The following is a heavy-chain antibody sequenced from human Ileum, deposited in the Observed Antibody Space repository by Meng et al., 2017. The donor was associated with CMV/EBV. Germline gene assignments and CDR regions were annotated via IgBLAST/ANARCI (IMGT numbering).Heavy chain of an antibody. V-gene: IGHV3-23*01. CDR2: IKGSGDKT. J-gene: IGHJ4*02. D-gene: IGHD3-22*01. CDR1: GFAFSSYA. Sequence: GESLKISCAASGFAFSSYAMSWVRQAPGKGLEWVSSIKGSGDKTYYADSVKGRFTISRDNSKTTLYLQMNSLRADDTAVYYCANPNYYDSNGAYWGQGTRVTVSS. CDR3: ANPNYYDSNGAY.